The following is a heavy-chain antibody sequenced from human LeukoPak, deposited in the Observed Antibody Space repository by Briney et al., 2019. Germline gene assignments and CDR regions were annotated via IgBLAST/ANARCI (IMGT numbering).Heavy chain of an antibody. J-gene: IGHJ4*02. Sequence: PGGSLRLSCAASGFTVSSNYMSWVRQAPGKGLEWFSDLYSGCNTYYADSVKGRFTISRDNYKKTLYLQMNIVKADKTASYYCASSRGREFEYWGQGTLVTVSS. D-gene: IGHD1-26*01. V-gene: IGHV3-66*01. CDR1: GFTVSSNY. CDR2: LYSGCNT. CDR3: ASSRGREFEY.